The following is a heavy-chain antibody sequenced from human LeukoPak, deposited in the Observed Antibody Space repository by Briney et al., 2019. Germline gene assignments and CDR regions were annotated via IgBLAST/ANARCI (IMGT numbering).Heavy chain of an antibody. V-gene: IGHV4-38-2*02. CDR1: GYSISSGYY. Sequence: PSETLSLTCTVSGYSISSGYYWGWIRQPPGKGLEWIGSIYHSGSTYYNPSLKSRVTISVDTSKNQFSLKLSSVTAADTAVYYCARGPHDYGDYGGAFDIWGQGTMVTVSS. D-gene: IGHD4-17*01. CDR2: IYHSGST. CDR3: ARGPHDYGDYGGAFDI. J-gene: IGHJ3*02.